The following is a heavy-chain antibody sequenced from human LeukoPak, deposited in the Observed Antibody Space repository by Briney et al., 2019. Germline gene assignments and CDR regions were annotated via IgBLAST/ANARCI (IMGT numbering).Heavy chain of an antibody. CDR3: ARDPVEMATILPNYFDY. CDR2: IIPIFGTA. V-gene: IGHV1-69*06. D-gene: IGHD5-24*01. J-gene: IGHJ4*02. CDR1: GGTFSSYA. Sequence: AASVKVSCKASGGTFSSYAISWVRQAPGQGLEWVGGIIPIFGTANYAQKFQGRVTITADKSTSTAYMELSSLRSEDTAVYYCARDPVEMATILPNYFDYWGQGTLVTVSS.